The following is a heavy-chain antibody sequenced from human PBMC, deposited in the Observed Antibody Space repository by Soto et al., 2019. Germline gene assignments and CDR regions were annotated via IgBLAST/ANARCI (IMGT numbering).Heavy chain of an antibody. CDR2: ISSDGNNK. J-gene: IGHJ4*02. Sequence: QVHLVESGGGVVRPGTSLRVSCSASEFIFNNYAVHWVRQAPGEGLEWVALISSDGNNKYYPDSVRGRFTISRDHSNNTVYLQMHSLRVDDTAVYYCATWTLPLSWNWLQSAAGKFDYWGQGTLVTVSS. CDR1: EFIFNNYA. V-gene: IGHV3-30-3*01. D-gene: IGHD5-12*01. CDR3: ATWTLPLSWNWLQSAAGKFDY.